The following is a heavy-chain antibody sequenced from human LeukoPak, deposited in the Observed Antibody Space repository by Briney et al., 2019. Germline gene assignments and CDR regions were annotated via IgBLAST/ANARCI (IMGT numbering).Heavy chain of an antibody. J-gene: IGHJ3*02. Sequence: GGSLRLSCAASGFTFSSYWMSWVRQAPGKGLEWVSAISGSGGSTYYADSVKGRFTISRDNSKNTLYLQMNSLRAEDTAVYYCAKASQNGKYQLPGAFDIWGQGTMVTVSS. D-gene: IGHD2-2*01. V-gene: IGHV3-23*01. CDR1: GFTFSSYW. CDR2: ISGSGGST. CDR3: AKASQNGKYQLPGAFDI.